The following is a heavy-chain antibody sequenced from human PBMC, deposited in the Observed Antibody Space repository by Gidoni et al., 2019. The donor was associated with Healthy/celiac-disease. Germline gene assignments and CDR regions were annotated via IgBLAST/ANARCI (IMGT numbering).Heavy chain of an antibody. CDR2: ISSSSSYI. CDR3: ARDRPGIQLWLDGLY. CDR1: GFTFSSYS. J-gene: IGHJ4*02. D-gene: IGHD5-18*01. Sequence: EVQLVESGGGLVKPGGSLRLSCAASGFTFSSYSMTWVRQAPGKGLEWVSSISSSSSYIYYADSGKGRFTISRDNAKNSLYLQMNSLRAEDTAVYYCARDRPGIQLWLDGLYWGQGTLVTVSS. V-gene: IGHV3-21*01.